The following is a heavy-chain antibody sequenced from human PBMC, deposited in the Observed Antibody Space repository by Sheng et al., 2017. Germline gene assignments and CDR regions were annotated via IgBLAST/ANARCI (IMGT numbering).Heavy chain of an antibody. Sequence: EVQLVESGGDLIQPGGSLRLSCAASGFTVSGNYMTWVRQAPGKGLEWVSIIYSGGTTYYADSVKGRFTISRDNSKNTLYLQMDSLRVEDTAVYYCAGGGKNYYFDSWGQGTLVTVSS. D-gene: IGHD3-16*01. CDR3: AGGGKNYYFDS. V-gene: IGHV3-53*01. J-gene: IGHJ4*02. CDR2: IYSGGTT. CDR1: GFTVSGNY.